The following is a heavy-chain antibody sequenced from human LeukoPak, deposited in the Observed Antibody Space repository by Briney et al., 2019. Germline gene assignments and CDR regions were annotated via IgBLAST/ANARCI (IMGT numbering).Heavy chain of an antibody. D-gene: IGHD2-2*01. CDR2: IIPIFGTA. J-gene: IGHJ6*03. Sequence: ASVKVSCKASGGTFSSYAISWVRQAPGQGLEWMGGIIPIFGTANYAQKFQGRVTITTDESTSTAYMELSSLRSEDTAVYYCATGIPAAYYYYMDVWGKGTTVTVSS. CDR1: GGTFSSYA. V-gene: IGHV1-69*05. CDR3: ATGIPAAYYYYMDV.